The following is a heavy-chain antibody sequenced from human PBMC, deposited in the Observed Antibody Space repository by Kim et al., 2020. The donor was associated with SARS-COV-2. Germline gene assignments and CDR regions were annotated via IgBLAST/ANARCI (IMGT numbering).Heavy chain of an antibody. CDR3: ARVDSLYDSRNFDY. Sequence: AQKFQGRVTMTRDTSTSTVYMELSSLRSEDTAVYYCARVDSLYDSRNFDYWGQGTLVTVSS. V-gene: IGHV1-46*01. D-gene: IGHD3-22*01. J-gene: IGHJ4*02.